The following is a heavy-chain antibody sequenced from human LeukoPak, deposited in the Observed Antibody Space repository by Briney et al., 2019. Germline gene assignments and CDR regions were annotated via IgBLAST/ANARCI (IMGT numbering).Heavy chain of an antibody. V-gene: IGHV3-7*01. CDR2: IKQDGSEE. D-gene: IGHD3/OR15-3a*01. Sequence: PGGSLRLSCAASGFTFSSYWITWVPQAPGKGLERVANIKQDGSEEYYVDSVKGRFTISRDNAKNSLYLQMNSLRAEATAVYYCARDGLGSAFDYWGQGTLVTVSS. CDR1: GFTFSSYW. CDR3: ARDGLGSAFDY. J-gene: IGHJ4*02.